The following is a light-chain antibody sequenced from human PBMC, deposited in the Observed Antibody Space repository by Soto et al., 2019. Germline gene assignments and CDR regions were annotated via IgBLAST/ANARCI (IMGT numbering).Light chain of an antibody. CDR1: QGIRND. CDR2: GAS. V-gene: IGKV1-6*01. J-gene: IGKJ1*01. CDR3: LQDHSGPWT. Sequence: AIQVTQSPSSLSASVGDRVTITCRASQGIRNDLGWYQQKPGKAPKLLIHGASSLQSGVPSRFRGSASGTEFTLTIGSLQTEDLATYYCLQDHSGPWTFGQGTKVEI.